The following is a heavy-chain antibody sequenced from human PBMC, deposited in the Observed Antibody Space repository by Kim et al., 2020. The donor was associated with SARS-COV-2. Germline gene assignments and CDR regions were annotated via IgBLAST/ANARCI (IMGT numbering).Heavy chain of an antibody. J-gene: IGHJ4*02. V-gene: IGHV4-4*02. Sequence: NSNPSLKSRVTISVDKSKTHFTLKLSSVTAADTAVYYCARDRGSSGTFDYWGQGTLVTVSS. D-gene: IGHD6-19*01. CDR3: ARDRGSSGTFDY.